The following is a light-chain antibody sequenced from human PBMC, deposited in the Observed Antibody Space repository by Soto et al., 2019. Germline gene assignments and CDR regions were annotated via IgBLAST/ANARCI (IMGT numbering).Light chain of an antibody. J-gene: IGKJ4*01. CDR3: QQRSNWPPLT. CDR2: DAS. CDR1: QSVSSY. V-gene: IGKV3-11*01. Sequence: EIVLTQSPATLSLSPGERATLSCRASQSVSSYLAWYQQKPGQAPRLLIFDASNRVTGIPARFSGSGSGTDFTLTNSSLEPEDCSVYYCQQRSNWPPLTFGGGNKVEIK.